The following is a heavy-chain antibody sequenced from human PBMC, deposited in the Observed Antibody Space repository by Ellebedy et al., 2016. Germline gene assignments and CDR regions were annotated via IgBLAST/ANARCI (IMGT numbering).Heavy chain of an antibody. V-gene: IGHV4-34*01. J-gene: IGHJ3*02. CDR2: INHSGST. CDR3: ARARRAGELFFSRVFSFDAFDI. CDR1: GGSFSGYY. D-gene: IGHD3-10*01. Sequence: SETLSLTCTVYGGSFSGYYWSWIRQPPGKGLEWIGEINHSGSTNYNPSLKSRVTISVDTSKNQFSLKLSSVTAADTAVYYCARARRAGELFFSRVFSFDAFDIWGQGTMVTVSS.